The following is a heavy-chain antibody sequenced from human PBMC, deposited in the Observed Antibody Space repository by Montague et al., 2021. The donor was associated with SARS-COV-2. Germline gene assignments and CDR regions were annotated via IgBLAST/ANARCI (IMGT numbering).Heavy chain of an antibody. V-gene: IGHV2-70*11. CDR1: GFSLSTSGMC. Sequence: PALVKPTQTLTLTCTFSGFSLSTSGMCVSWIRQPPGKALEWLACXDWDDDKYYSTSLKTRLTISKDTSKNQVVLTMTNMDPVDTATYYCARGYYDILTGYLDAFDIWGQGTMVTVSS. J-gene: IGHJ3*02. CDR2: XDWDDDK. D-gene: IGHD3-9*01. CDR3: ARGYYDILTGYLDAFDI.